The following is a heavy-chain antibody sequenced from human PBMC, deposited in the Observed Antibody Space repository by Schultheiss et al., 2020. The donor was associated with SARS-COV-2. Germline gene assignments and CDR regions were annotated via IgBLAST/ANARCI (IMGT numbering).Heavy chain of an antibody. V-gene: IGHV3-72*01. Sequence: GESLKISCVASGFTFSDYVMHWVRQAPGKGLEWVGRIRDKANSYTTEYGASVKGRFTISRDDSKSSLYLQMNSLKTEDTAVYYCAREMIPSGGSFPYFDYWGQGTLVTVSS. CDR1: GFTFSDYV. CDR2: IRDKANSYTT. J-gene: IGHJ4*02. D-gene: IGHD2-15*01. CDR3: AREMIPSGGSFPYFDY.